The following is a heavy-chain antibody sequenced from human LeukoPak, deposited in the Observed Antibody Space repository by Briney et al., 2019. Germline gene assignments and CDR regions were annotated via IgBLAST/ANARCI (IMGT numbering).Heavy chain of an antibody. D-gene: IGHD3-22*01. V-gene: IGHV4-59*01. CDR1: GGSISSYY. CDR3: ARERGEYYDSSGTGIFDY. J-gene: IGHJ4*02. Sequence: SETLSLTCTVSGGSISSYYWSWIRQPPGKGLEWIGYIYYSGSTNYNPSLESRVTISVDTSKNQFSLKLSSVTAADTAVYYCARERGEYYDSSGTGIFDYWGQGTLVTVSS. CDR2: IYYSGST.